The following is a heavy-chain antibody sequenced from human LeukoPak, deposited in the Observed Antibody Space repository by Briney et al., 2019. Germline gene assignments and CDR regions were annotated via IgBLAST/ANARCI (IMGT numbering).Heavy chain of an antibody. CDR1: GFNFSTSW. CDR3: ARGGSPFY. CDR2: IKPDGTTT. Sequence: GGSLRLSCAASGFNFSTSWMNWVRQGPGKGLVWVSRIKPDGTTTTYADFVKGRVTISRDNAKNTLYLQMNSLRAEDTAVYYCARGGSPFYWGQGTQVTVSS. J-gene: IGHJ4*02. D-gene: IGHD3-10*01. V-gene: IGHV3-74*01.